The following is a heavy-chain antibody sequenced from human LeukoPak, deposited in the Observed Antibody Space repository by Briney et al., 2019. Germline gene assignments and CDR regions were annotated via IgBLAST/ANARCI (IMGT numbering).Heavy chain of an antibody. V-gene: IGHV1-69*05. J-gene: IGHJ3*02. CDR2: IIPIFGTA. Sequence: SVKVSCKASGGTFSSYAISWVRQAPGQGLEWMGGIIPIFGTANYAQKFQGRVTITTDESTSTAYMELSSLRPEDTAVYYCAREKPNYGGPPENAFGIWGQGTMVTVSS. D-gene: IGHD4-23*01. CDR1: GGTFSSYA. CDR3: AREKPNYGGPPENAFGI.